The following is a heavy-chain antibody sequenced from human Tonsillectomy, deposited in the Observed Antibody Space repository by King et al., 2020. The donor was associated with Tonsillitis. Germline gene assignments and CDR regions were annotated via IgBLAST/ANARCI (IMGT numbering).Heavy chain of an antibody. Sequence: VQLQESGPGLVKPSQTLSLTCAVSGGSISSGDYYWSWIRQPPGKGLEWIGYIYYNGGTYYSPSLNSRVTISVDTSKNQVSLELNSVTAADTAVYYCATTVITGLYFDFWGQGTLVTISS. V-gene: IGHV4-30-4*01. CDR3: ATTVITGLYFDF. J-gene: IGHJ4*02. CDR1: GGSISSGDYY. CDR2: IYYNGGT. D-gene: IGHD4-23*01.